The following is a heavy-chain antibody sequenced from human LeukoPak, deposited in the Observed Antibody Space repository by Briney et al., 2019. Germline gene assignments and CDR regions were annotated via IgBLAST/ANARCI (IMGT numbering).Heavy chain of an antibody. D-gene: IGHD6-19*01. Sequence: PSETLSLTCTVSGGSISSYYCSWIRQPAEKELEWIGRIYTSGNTNYNPSLKSRVTMSVDTSKNQFSLKLSSVTAADTAVYYCARAPEFSSGWLLDYWGQGTLVTVSS. CDR1: GGSISSYY. J-gene: IGHJ4*02. V-gene: IGHV4-4*07. CDR3: ARAPEFSSGWLLDY. CDR2: IYTSGNT.